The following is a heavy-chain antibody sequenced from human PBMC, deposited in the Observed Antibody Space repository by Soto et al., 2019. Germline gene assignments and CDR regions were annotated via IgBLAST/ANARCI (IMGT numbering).Heavy chain of an antibody. CDR2: TYYRSKWYN. Sequence: PSQTLSLTCAISGDSVSSNSAAWNWIRQSPSRGLEWLGRTYYRSKWYNDYAVSVKSRITINQDTSKNQFSLQLNSVTPKETAVYYCERQDGSGGGCYSSRHYYYGRGVWGQGTTVTVSS. J-gene: IGHJ6*02. CDR1: GDSVSSNSAA. CDR3: ERQDGSGGGCYSSRHYYYGRGV. V-gene: IGHV6-1*01. D-gene: IGHD2-15*01.